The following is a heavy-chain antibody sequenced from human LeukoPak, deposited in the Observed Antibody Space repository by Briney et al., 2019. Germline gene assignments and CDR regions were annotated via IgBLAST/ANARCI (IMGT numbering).Heavy chain of an antibody. J-gene: IGHJ4*02. CDR3: AREPRSGYYPYYFDY. Sequence: SVKASCKASGGTFSSYAISWVRQAPGQGLEWMGGIIPIFGTANYAQKFQGRVTITTDESTSTAYMELSSLRSEDTAVYYCAREPRSGYYPYYFDYWGQGTLVTVSS. CDR2: IIPIFGTA. CDR1: GGTFSSYA. V-gene: IGHV1-69*05. D-gene: IGHD3-3*01.